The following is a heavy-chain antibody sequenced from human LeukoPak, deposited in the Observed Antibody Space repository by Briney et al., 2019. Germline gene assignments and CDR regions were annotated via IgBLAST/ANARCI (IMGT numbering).Heavy chain of an antibody. V-gene: IGHV3-23*01. J-gene: IGHJ6*03. CDR1: GFTVSSNY. CDR2: ISGSGVST. D-gene: IGHD6-19*01. CDR3: AKGSKAVLFTRDHYVDV. Sequence: GGSLRLSCAASGFTVSSNYMSWVRQAPGKGLEWVSSISGSGVSTYYADSVKGRLTISRDNSKNTLYLQMNSLRAEDTAVYFCAKGSKAVLFTRDHYVDVWGKGTTVTISS.